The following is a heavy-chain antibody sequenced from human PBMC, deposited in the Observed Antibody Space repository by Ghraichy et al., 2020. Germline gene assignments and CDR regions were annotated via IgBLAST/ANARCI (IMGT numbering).Heavy chain of an antibody. D-gene: IGHD1-26*01. J-gene: IGHJ4*02. CDR3: ARHVASSGIVGATQLVDY. V-gene: IGHV4-39*01. CDR2: IYYSGST. Sequence: SETLSLTCTVSGGSISSSSYYWGWIRQPPGKGLEWIGSIYYSGSTYYNPSLKSRVTISVDTSKNQFSLKLSSVTAADTAVYYCARHVASSGIVGATQLVDYWGQGTLVTVSS. CDR1: GGSISSSSYY.